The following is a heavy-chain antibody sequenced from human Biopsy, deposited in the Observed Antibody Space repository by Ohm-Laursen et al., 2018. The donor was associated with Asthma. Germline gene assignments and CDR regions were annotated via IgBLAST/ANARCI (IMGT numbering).Heavy chain of an antibody. J-gene: IGHJ6*02. CDR2: IKKDGSEK. CDR3: ARGGYCTSPTCPWGRYATDV. D-gene: IGHD2-2*01. V-gene: IGHV3-7*01. Sequence: GSLRLSCTASGFTFSSYGMYWVRQAPGKGLEWVANIKKDGSEKYYVDSVKGRFTISRDNAKNSLYLHMNSLRAEDTAVYYCARGGYCTSPTCPWGRYATDVWGQGTTVTVSS. CDR1: GFTFSSYG.